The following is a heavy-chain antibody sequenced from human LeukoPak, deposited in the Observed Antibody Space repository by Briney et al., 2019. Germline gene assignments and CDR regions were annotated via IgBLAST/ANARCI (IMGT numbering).Heavy chain of an antibody. D-gene: IGHD6-6*01. Sequence: GGSLRLSSAASGFTFSNNGMHWVRQAQGKGLEWVAFIRYDGSNKYYADSVKGRFTISRDNSKNTLYLQMNSLRAEDTAVYHCATRHSSSSGVDYWGQGTLVTVSS. CDR1: GFTFSNNG. J-gene: IGHJ4*02. CDR2: IRYDGSNK. V-gene: IGHV3-30*02. CDR3: ATRHSSSSGVDY.